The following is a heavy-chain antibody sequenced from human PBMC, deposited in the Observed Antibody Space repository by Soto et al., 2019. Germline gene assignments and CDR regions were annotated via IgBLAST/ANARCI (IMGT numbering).Heavy chain of an antibody. V-gene: IGHV4-39*07. D-gene: IGHD2-2*01. CDR2: INHSGST. Sequence: SETRSLTCTVSGGSISSSSYYWGWIRQPPGKGLEWIGEINHSGSTNYNPSLKSRVTISVDTSKNLFSLKLSSVTAADTAVYYCARARRYCSSTSCYFGVTMVRGVAPAVGMDVWGQGTTVTVSS. CDR3: ARARRYCSSTSCYFGVTMVRGVAPAVGMDV. CDR1: GGSISSSSYY. J-gene: IGHJ6*02.